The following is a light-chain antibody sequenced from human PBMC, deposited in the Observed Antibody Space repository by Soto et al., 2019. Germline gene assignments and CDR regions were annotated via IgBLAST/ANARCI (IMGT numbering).Light chain of an antibody. V-gene: IGKV3-15*01. CDR1: QSISSE. J-gene: IGKJ2*01. Sequence: EIVMTQSPATLSVSPGERATLSCRASQSISSELAWYQQKPGQPPRLLIYGASTRATGVPARFTGSGSGSDFTLTISGLQSEDFAVYYCQQGHNWPLTFGQGTRLEIK. CDR2: GAS. CDR3: QQGHNWPLT.